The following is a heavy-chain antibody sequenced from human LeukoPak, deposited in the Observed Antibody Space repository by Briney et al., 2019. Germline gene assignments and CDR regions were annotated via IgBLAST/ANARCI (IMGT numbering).Heavy chain of an antibody. CDR3: AVSPYYYDSSGRLFDY. CDR2: INHSGST. J-gene: IGHJ4*02. CDR1: GGSFSGYC. V-gene: IGHV4-34*01. D-gene: IGHD3-22*01. Sequence: SETLSLTRAVYGGSFSGYCWSWIRQPPGKGLEWIGEINHSGSTNYNPSLKSRVTISVDTSKNQFSLKLSSVTAADTAVYYCAVSPYYYDSSGRLFDYWGQGTLVTVSS.